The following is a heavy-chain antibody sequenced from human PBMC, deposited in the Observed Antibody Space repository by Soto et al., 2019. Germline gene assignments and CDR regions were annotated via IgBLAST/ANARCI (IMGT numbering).Heavy chain of an antibody. J-gene: IGHJ5*02. CDR1: GFTFSDYY. CDR3: ARDMSGYCSGGSCYSGWFDP. Sequence: PGGSVRLSCAASGFTFSDYYMSWIRQAPGKGLEWVSYISSSGSTIYYADSVKGRFTISRDNAKNSLYLQMNSLRAEDTAVYYCARDMSGYCSGGSCYSGWFDPWGQGTLVTVSS. V-gene: IGHV3-11*01. D-gene: IGHD2-15*01. CDR2: ISSSGSTI.